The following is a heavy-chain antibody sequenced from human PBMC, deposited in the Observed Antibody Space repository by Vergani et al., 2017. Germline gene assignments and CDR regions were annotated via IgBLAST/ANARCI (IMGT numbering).Heavy chain of an antibody. CDR2: ISNDGSKK. D-gene: IGHD3-10*01. V-gene: IGHV3-30*18. CDR1: GFSFSSHA. CDR3: AKAGSXTSGSLQYNFYMDV. Sequence: QVQLAESGGGRVQPGRSLTLSCAASGFSFSSHAIHWVRQAPGKGLEWVAVISNDGSKKYYADSVKGRFTISRDNSKNTLDLQMNSLRTQDTAVYYCAKAGSXTSGSLQYNFYMDVWGKGTTVTVS. J-gene: IGHJ6*03.